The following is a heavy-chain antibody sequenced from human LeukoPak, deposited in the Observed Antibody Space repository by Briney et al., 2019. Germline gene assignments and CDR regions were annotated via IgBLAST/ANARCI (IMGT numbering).Heavy chain of an antibody. CDR3: ARDLASGNHPDGFDV. D-gene: IGHD1-14*01. CDR1: GFSFRLYG. CDR2: MLYDGSGI. J-gene: IGHJ3*01. V-gene: IGHV3-33*05. Sequence: GRSLRLSCAAFGFSFRLYGMHWVRQAPGKGLEWVALMLYDGSGIYYADSVKGRFSISRDNSNSMFYLQMSSLRAEDSAVYYCARDLASGNHPDGFDVWAQGTLVTVSS.